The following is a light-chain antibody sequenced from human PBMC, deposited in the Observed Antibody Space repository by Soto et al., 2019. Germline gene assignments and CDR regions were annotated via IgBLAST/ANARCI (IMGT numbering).Light chain of an antibody. CDR3: NSYTNSSAAV. CDR1: RDDIGAYDY. Sequence: QSVLTQPASVSGSPGQSITISCAGTRDDIGAYDYVSWYQQHPGNAPKLLVYEVTNRPSGVSDRFSGSKSGNTASLTISGLQAEDEADYYCNSYTNSSAAVFGGGTKVT. V-gene: IGLV2-14*01. J-gene: IGLJ2*01. CDR2: EVT.